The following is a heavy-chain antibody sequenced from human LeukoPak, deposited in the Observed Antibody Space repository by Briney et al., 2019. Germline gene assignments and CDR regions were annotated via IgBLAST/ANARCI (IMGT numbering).Heavy chain of an antibody. CDR3: AKGTIAAAGNLDY. CDR2: MSYDGSNK. V-gene: IGHV3-30*18. Sequence: GRSLRLSCAASGFTFSSYGMHWVRQAPGKGLEWVAVMSYDGSNKYYADSVKGRFTISRDNSKNTLYLQMNSLRAEDTAVYYCAKGTIAAAGNLDYWGQGTLVTVSS. D-gene: IGHD6-13*01. CDR1: GFTFSSYG. J-gene: IGHJ4*02.